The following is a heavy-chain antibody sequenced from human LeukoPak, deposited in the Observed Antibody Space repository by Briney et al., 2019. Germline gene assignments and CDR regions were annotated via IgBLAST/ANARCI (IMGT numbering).Heavy chain of an antibody. CDR2: ISSSSSIV. V-gene: IGHV3-48*02. D-gene: IGHD5-12*01. J-gene: IGHJ4*02. Sequence: GGSLRLSCAASGFTFSSYSMNWVRQAPGKGLEWVSYISSSSSIVYYADSVKGRFTISRDNAKNSLYLQMNSLRDEDTAVYYCARDPNIVATTGVDYWGQGTLVTVSS. CDR1: GFTFSSYS. CDR3: ARDPNIVATTGVDY.